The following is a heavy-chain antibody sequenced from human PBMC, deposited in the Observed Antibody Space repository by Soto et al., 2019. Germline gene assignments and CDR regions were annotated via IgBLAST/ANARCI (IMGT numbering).Heavy chain of an antibody. CDR2: IRSSSSYI. CDR3: ARDLNDFWSGGDAFDI. V-gene: IGHV3-21*01. Sequence: GGSLRLSCAASGFTFSSYSMNWVRQAPGKGLEWVSSIRSSSSYIYYADSVKGRFTISRDNAKNSLYLQMNSLRAEDTAVYYCARDLNDFWSGGDAFDIWGQGTMVTVSS. CDR1: GFTFSSYS. J-gene: IGHJ3*02. D-gene: IGHD3-3*01.